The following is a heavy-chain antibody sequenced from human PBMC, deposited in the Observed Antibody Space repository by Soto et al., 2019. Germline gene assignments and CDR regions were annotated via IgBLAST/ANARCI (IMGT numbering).Heavy chain of an antibody. Sequence: SETLSLTCAVYGGSFSGYYWSWIRQPPGKGLEWIGEINHSGSTNYNPSLKSRVTISVDTSKNQFSLKLSSVTAADTAVYYCARGVAGPPTVTPRPGKKVYGMDVWGQGTTVTVSS. CDR2: INHSGST. V-gene: IGHV4-34*01. CDR3: ARGVAGPPTVTPRPGKKVYGMDV. J-gene: IGHJ6*02. CDR1: GGSFSGYY. D-gene: IGHD6-19*01.